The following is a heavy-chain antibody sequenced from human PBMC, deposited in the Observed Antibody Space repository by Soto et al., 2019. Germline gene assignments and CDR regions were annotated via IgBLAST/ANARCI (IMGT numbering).Heavy chain of an antibody. CDR2: ISESGGK. V-gene: IGHV3-23*01. Sequence: EVQVLESGGGLVQPGGSLRLSCEASGFIFSSYAMSWVRQAPGKGLEWVSSISESGGKHYADSVKGRFTISRDNFKNTVYLQMNSLRAEDTAIYYCARDSRSYSSGLNWFDPWGQGTLVTVSS. CDR1: GFIFSSYA. J-gene: IGHJ5*02. D-gene: IGHD6-19*01. CDR3: ARDSRSYSSGLNWFDP.